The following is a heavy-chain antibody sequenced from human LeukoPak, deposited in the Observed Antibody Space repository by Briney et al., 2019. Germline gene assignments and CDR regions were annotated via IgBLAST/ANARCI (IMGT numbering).Heavy chain of an antibody. CDR1: GYSISSDYY. CDR3: ARVVDYYYNYMDV. V-gene: IGHV4-38-2*02. J-gene: IGHJ6*03. Sequence: SETLSLTCTASGYSISSDYYWGWIRQPPGKALEWIGSIHHSGRTYYNPSLKSRVTISVDTSKNQFSLKLSSVTAADTAVYYCARVVDYYYNYMDVWGKGTTVTVSS. D-gene: IGHD2-15*01. CDR2: IHHSGRT.